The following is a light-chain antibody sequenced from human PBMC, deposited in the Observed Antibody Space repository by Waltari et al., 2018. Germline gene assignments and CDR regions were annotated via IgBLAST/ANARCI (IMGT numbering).Light chain of an antibody. Sequence: DVVMTQSPLSLPVTLGQPASISCRSSQSLVSSDGNTYFIWFQQRPGQSPRRLLYKVSNRDSGVPDRFSGSGSGADFTLRISRVEAEDVGIYYCMQGSHWPWTFGQGTKVEIK. CDR2: KVS. V-gene: IGKV2-30*01. J-gene: IGKJ1*01. CDR1: QSLVSSDGNTY. CDR3: MQGSHWPWT.